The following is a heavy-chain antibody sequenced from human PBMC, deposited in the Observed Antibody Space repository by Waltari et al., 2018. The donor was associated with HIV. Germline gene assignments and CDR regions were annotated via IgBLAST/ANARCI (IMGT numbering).Heavy chain of an antibody. Sequence: QVHLVEPGGGVVQPGRSLRLSCAASGFTFSSYAMHWVRQAPGKGLEWVAVISYHGDDKYYADSVKGRFTISRDNSKNTLYLQMNSLRAEDTAVYYCAKGASGWSPGYWGQGTLVTVSS. CDR1: GFTFSSYA. D-gene: IGHD6-19*01. CDR2: ISYHGDDK. CDR3: AKGASGWSPGY. J-gene: IGHJ4*02. V-gene: IGHV3-30*18.